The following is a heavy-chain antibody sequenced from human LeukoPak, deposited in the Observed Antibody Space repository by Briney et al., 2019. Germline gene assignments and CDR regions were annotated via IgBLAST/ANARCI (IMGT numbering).Heavy chain of an antibody. D-gene: IGHD6-13*01. Sequence: GGSLRLSCAASGFTFSDYYMSWIRQAPGKGLEWVSYISNSGNTIYYADSVKGRFTISRDNAKNSLYLQMNSLRAEDTAVYYCARDRIEQQRTLGRSSNYYSYYYMDVWGKGTTVTVSS. CDR3: ARDRIEQQRTLGRSSNYYSYYYMDV. CDR2: ISNSGNTI. CDR1: GFTFSDYY. V-gene: IGHV3-11*04. J-gene: IGHJ6*03.